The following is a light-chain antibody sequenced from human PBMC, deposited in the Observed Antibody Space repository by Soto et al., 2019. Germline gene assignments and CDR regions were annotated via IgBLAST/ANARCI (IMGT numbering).Light chain of an antibody. Sequence: EIVLTQSPGTLSLSPGERATLSCRARQSVSSNYLAWYQQKPGQAPRPLIYGASSRATGIPDRFSGSGAGTDFTLTISRLDSEDFAVYYCQQYGISPWTFGQGTKVEIK. CDR3: QQYGISPWT. CDR1: QSVSSNY. V-gene: IGKV3-20*01. J-gene: IGKJ1*01. CDR2: GAS.